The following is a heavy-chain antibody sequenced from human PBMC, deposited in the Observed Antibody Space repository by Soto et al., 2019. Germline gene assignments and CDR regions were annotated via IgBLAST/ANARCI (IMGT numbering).Heavy chain of an antibody. Sequence: SETLSLSYTVSGGSISSYYWSWIRQPPGKGLEWIGYIYYSGSTNYNPSLKSRVTISVDTSKNQFSLKLSSVTAADTAVYYCARRNIVVVPAVETYYYYYYMDVWGKGTTVTVSS. CDR1: GGSISSYY. CDR2: IYYSGST. J-gene: IGHJ6*03. V-gene: IGHV4-59*08. CDR3: ARRNIVVVPAVETYYYYYYMDV. D-gene: IGHD2-2*01.